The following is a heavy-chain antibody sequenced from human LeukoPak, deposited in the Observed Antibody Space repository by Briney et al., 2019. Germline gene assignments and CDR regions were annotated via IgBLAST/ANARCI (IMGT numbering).Heavy chain of an antibody. CDR2: IYYSGST. J-gene: IGHJ3*02. CDR3: ATPDSSGWDAFDI. CDR1: GGSISSSSYY. Sequence: SETLSLTCTVSGGSISSSSYYWGWIRQPPGKGLEWIGSIYYSGSTYYNPSLKSRVTISVDTSKNQFPLKLSSVTAADTAVYYCATPDSSGWDAFDIWGQGTMVTVSS. V-gene: IGHV4-39*01. D-gene: IGHD3-22*01.